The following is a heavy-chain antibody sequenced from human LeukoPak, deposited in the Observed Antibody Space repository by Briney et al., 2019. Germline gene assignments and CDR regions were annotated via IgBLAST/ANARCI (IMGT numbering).Heavy chain of an antibody. D-gene: IGHD6-13*01. Sequence: GESLKISCTCSGFTFGDYAMSWFRQAPGKGPEWVGFIRSKAYGGTAEYAASVKGRFTISRDDSRSIAYLQMSSLKTEDTAVYYCTRECVAASGNAFDFWGQGTLVTVSS. V-gene: IGHV3-49*03. CDR2: IRSKAYGGTA. CDR3: TRECVAASGNAFDF. CDR1: GFTFGDYA. J-gene: IGHJ4*02.